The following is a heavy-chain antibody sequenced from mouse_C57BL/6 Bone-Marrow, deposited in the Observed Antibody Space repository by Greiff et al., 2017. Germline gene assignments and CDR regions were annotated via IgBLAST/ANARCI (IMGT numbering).Heavy chain of an antibody. CDR2: IYPGDGDT. Sequence: VQLQQSGAELVKPGASVKISCKASGYAFSSYWLNWVKQRPGKGLEWIGQIYPGDGDTNYNGKFKGKATLHADKSSSTAYMQLSSLTSEDSAVYFCARWPRLFSWYAMDYWGQGTSVTVSS. J-gene: IGHJ4*01. V-gene: IGHV1-80*01. CDR1: GYAFSSYW. D-gene: IGHD1-1*01. CDR3: ARWPRLFSWYAMDY.